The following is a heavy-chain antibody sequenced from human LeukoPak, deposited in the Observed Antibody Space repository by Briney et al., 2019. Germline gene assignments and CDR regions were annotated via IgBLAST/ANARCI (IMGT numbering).Heavy chain of an antibody. CDR1: GFNFGDYA. V-gene: IGHV3-49*04. Sequence: GGSLRLSCTTSGFNFGDYAMTWVRQAPGKGLEWVGFIRSKIYGGTPEYAASVKGRFTISRDDSKGVAYLQMNSLKTEDTAVYYCTRDQTPYYWGQGTLVTVSS. CDR2: IRSKIYGGTP. J-gene: IGHJ4*02. CDR3: TRDQTPYY.